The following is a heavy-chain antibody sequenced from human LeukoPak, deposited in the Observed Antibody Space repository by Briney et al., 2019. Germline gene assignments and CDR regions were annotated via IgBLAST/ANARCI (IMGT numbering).Heavy chain of an antibody. D-gene: IGHD5-18*01. CDR1: GGTFSSYT. CDR2: IIPILGIA. Sequence: SVKVSCKXSGGTFSSYTISWVRQAPGQGLEWMGRIIPILGIANYAQKFQGRVTITADKSTSTAYTELSSLRSEDTAVYYCAKTAERGYSDYWGQGTLVTVSS. V-gene: IGHV1-69*02. CDR3: AKTAERGYSDY. J-gene: IGHJ4*02.